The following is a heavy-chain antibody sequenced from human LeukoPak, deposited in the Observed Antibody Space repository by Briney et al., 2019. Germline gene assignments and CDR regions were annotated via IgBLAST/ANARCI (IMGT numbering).Heavy chain of an antibody. Sequence: ASVKVSCKASGYTFTSYDINWVRQATGQGLEWMGWMNPDTGNTGYAQKFQGRVTMTRNTSISTAYMELSSLRSDDTAVYYCARGSYSGYVYADYWGQGTLVTVSS. J-gene: IGHJ4*02. V-gene: IGHV1-8*01. CDR3: ARGSYSGYVYADY. CDR2: MNPDTGNT. D-gene: IGHD5-12*01. CDR1: GYTFTSYD.